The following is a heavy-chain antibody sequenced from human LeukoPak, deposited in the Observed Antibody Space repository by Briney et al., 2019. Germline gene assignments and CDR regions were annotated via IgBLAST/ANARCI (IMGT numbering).Heavy chain of an antibody. CDR3: ARVKTPGIASAPFDP. Sequence: GGSLRLSCAASGFTVSSNYMSWVRQAPGKGLEWVSVIYSGGSTYYADSVKGRFTISRDNSKNTLYLQMNSLRAEDTAVYYCARVKTPGIASAPFDPWGQGTLVTVSS. CDR2: IYSGGST. J-gene: IGHJ5*02. D-gene: IGHD6-13*01. V-gene: IGHV3-53*01. CDR1: GFTVSSNY.